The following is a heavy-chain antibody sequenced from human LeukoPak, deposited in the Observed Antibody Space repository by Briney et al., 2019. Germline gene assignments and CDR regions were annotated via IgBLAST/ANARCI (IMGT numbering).Heavy chain of an antibody. CDR2: KYNSGST. V-gene: IGHV4-59*01. J-gene: IGHJ4*02. CDR3: ARLTGIGGGFDY. D-gene: IGHD1-14*01. Sequence: PSETLSLTCTVSGGSISTNYWSWIRQFPGKGLDLIGYKYNSGSTNYNPSLKSRVTISVDTSKNQFSLNLTSVTAADTAVFYCARLTGIGGGFDYWGQGTLVTVSS. CDR1: GGSISTNY.